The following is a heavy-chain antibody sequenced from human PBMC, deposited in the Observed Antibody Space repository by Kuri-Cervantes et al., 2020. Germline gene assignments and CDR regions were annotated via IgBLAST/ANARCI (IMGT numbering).Heavy chain of an antibody. CDR2: VIPIFGTA. CDR1: VGTFSSYA. CDR3: ARDLAVAGTIWFDP. V-gene: IGHV1-69*13. D-gene: IGHD6-19*01. Sequence: SVKVSCKASVGTFSSYAISWVRQAPGQGLEWMGGVIPIFGTANYAQKFQGRVTITADESTSTAYMELSSLRSEDTAVYYCARDLAVAGTIWFDPWGQGTLVTVSS. J-gene: IGHJ5*02.